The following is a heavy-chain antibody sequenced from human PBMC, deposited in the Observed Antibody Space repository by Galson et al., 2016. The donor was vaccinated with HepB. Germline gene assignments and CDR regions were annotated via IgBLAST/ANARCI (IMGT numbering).Heavy chain of an antibody. Sequence: SLRLSCAASGFFFSDYYMTWIRQAPGKGLEWVSYIGSGGSTIYCADSVKGRFTVSRDNAKNSLFLQMNSLRAEDTAVYYCARDYSSRWFYFDYWGQGTLVTVSS. CDR3: ARDYSSRWFYFDY. J-gene: IGHJ4*02. CDR2: IGSGGSTI. D-gene: IGHD6-13*01. CDR1: GFFFSDYY. V-gene: IGHV3-11*01.